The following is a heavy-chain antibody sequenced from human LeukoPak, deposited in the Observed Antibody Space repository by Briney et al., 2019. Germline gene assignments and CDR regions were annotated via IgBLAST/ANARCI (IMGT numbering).Heavy chain of an antibody. D-gene: IGHD5-24*01. V-gene: IGHV4-38-2*02. J-gene: IGHJ4*02. CDR3: ARRSYNSPFRY. Sequence: SETLSLTCTVSGSSISSGYYWGWLRPPPGKGLEWIESIYHSGSTNYNPSLKSRVTISVDTSKNPFSLNLRSVTAADTAVYYCARRSYNSPFRYWGQGTPVTVSS. CDR2: IYHSGST. CDR1: GSSISSGYY.